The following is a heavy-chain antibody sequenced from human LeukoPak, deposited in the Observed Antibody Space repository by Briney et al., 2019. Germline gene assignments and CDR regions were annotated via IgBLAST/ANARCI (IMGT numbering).Heavy chain of an antibody. CDR3: ARGKGIASVGWFDP. D-gene: IGHD6-13*01. CDR1: GFTFSSYS. V-gene: IGHV3-21*01. CDR2: ISSSSSYI. Sequence: GGSLRLSCAASGFTFSSYSMNWVRQAPGKGLEWVSSISSSSSYIYYADSVKGRFTISRDNAKNSLYLQMNSLRAEDTAVYYCARGKGIASVGWFDPWGQGTLVTVSS. J-gene: IGHJ5*02.